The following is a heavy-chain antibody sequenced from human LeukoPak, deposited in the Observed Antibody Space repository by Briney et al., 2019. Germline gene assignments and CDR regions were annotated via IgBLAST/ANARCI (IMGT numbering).Heavy chain of an antibody. CDR1: GFTFSSYA. V-gene: IGHV3-30*04. Sequence: GGSLRLSCAASGFTFSSYAMHWVRQAPGKGLEWVAVISYDGSNKYYADSVKGRFTISRDNSKNTLYLQMNSLRAEDTAVYYCAIDHYDILTGYYRKLDYWGQGTLVTVSS. CDR2: ISYDGSNK. CDR3: AIDHYDILTGYYRKLDY. D-gene: IGHD3-9*01. J-gene: IGHJ4*02.